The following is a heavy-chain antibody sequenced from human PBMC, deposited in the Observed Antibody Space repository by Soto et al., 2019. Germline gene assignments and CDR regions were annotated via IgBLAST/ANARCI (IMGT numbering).Heavy chain of an antibody. CDR1: GFTFSSYA. CDR2: ISYDGSNK. CDR3: ASPYYDSSALQH. Sequence: QVQLVESGGGVVQPGRSLRLSCAASGFTFSSYAMHWVRQAPGKGLEWVAVISYDGSNKYYADSVKGRVTISRDNSKNKLYIQMNSLRAEDKSVYYCASPYYDSSALQHWGQGTLVTVSS. V-gene: IGHV3-30-3*01. J-gene: IGHJ1*01. D-gene: IGHD3-22*01.